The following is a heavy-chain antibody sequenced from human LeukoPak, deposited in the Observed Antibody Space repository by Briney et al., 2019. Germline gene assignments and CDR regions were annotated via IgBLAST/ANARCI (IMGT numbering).Heavy chain of an antibody. CDR2: LYYSGST. CDR1: GGSISSSSYY. V-gene: IGHV4-39*07. D-gene: IGHD5/OR15-5a*01. Sequence: SETLSLTCTVSGGSISSSSYYWGWIRQPPGKGLEWIGSLYYSGSTNYNPSLKSRVTISVDTSKNQFSLKLSSVTAADTAVYYCARPPSTRTLDFDHWGQGTLVTVSS. CDR3: ARPPSTRTLDFDH. J-gene: IGHJ4*02.